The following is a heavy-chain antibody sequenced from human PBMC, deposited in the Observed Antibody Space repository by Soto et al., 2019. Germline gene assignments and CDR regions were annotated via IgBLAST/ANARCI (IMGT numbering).Heavy chain of an antibody. J-gene: IGHJ5*02. CDR2: ISAYNGNT. Sequence: WASVKVSCKASGYTFTSYGISWVRQAPGQGLEWMGWISAYNGNTNYAQKLQGRVTMTTDTSTSTAYMELRSLRSDDTAVYYCERVKGSGYHNWFDPWGQGTLVTVSS. V-gene: IGHV1-18*01. D-gene: IGHD3-22*01. CDR1: GYTFTSYG. CDR3: ERVKGSGYHNWFDP.